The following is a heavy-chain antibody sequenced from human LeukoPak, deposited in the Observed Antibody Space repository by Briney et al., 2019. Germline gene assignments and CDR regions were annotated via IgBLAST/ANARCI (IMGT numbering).Heavy chain of an antibody. CDR3: ARESVVGGVA. D-gene: IGHD2-15*01. J-gene: IGHJ5*02. CDR2: ISSSSSYI. V-gene: IGHV3-21*01. Sequence: AGGSLRLSCAASGFTFSSYSMNWVRQAPGKGLEWVSSISSSSSYIYYADSVKGRFTISRDNAKNSLYLQMNSLRAEDTAVYYCARESVVGGVAWGQGTLVTVSS. CDR1: GFTFSSYS.